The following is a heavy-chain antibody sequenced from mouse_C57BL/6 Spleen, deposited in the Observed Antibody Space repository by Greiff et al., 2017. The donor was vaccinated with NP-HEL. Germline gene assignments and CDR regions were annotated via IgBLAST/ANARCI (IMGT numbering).Heavy chain of an antibody. D-gene: IGHD2-2*01. Sequence: QVQLQQSGPELVKPGASVKISCKASGYAFSSSWMNWVKQRPGKGLEWIGRIYPGDGDTNYNGKFKGKATLTADKSSSTAYMQLSSLTSEDSAVYFCARSMVTTVYAMDYWGQGTSVTVSS. CDR3: ARSMVTTVYAMDY. CDR2: IYPGDGDT. J-gene: IGHJ4*01. V-gene: IGHV1-82*01. CDR1: GYAFSSSW.